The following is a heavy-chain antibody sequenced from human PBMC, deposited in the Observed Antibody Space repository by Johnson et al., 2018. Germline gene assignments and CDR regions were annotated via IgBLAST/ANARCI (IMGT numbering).Heavy chain of an antibody. CDR1: GFTFSDHY. CDR2: ISGSGGNT. Sequence: EVRLVEAGGGLVQPGGSLRLSCAASGFTFSDHYMDWVRQAPGKGLEWVSSISGSGGNTYYADSVKGRFTISRDNSKNTLYRQMSSLRAEDTAVYYCASGTPGYSSGWYSVPYWGQGTLVTVSS. D-gene: IGHD6-19*01. J-gene: IGHJ4*02. V-gene: IGHV3-23*04. CDR3: ASGTPGYSSGWYSVPY.